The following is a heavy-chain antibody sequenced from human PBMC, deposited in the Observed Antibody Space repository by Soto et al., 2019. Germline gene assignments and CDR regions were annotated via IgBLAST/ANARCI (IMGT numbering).Heavy chain of an antibody. D-gene: IGHD5-18*01. J-gene: IGHJ4*02. CDR1: GFTFSSYG. V-gene: IGHV3-30*03. CDR3: ASDVDTAMVMEGSGQKPFDY. CDR2: ISYDGSNK. Sequence: GGSLRLSCAASGFTFSSYGMHWVRQAPGKGLEWVAVISYDGSNKYYADSVKGRFTISRDNSKNTLYLQMNSLRAEDTAVYYCASDVDTAMVMEGSGQKPFDYWGQGTLVTVSS.